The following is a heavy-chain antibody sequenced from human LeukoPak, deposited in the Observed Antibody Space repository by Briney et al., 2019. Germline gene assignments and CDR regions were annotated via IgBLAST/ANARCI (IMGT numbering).Heavy chain of an antibody. J-gene: IGHJ4*02. CDR1: EFTFSSYA. V-gene: IGHV3-23*01. D-gene: IGHD1-7*01. Sequence: GGSLRLSCAAPEFTFSSYAMSWVRQAPGKGLEWVSGISGSGGNIYYADSVKGRFTISRDNSKNRLYLQMNSLRVEDTALYYCAKETVWKCRTTGCNTNFDYWGQGTLVTVSS. CDR3: AKETVWKCRTTGCNTNFDY. CDR2: ISGSGGNI.